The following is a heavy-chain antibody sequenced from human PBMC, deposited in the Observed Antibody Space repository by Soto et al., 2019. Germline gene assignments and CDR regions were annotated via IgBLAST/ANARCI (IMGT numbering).Heavy chain of an antibody. J-gene: IGHJ5*02. CDR2: IYYSGST. D-gene: IGHD3-3*01. Sequence: SSETLSLTCTVSGGSISSGCYYWSWIRQHPGKGLEWIGYIYYSGSTYYNPSLKSRVTISVDTSKNQFSLKLSSVTAADTAVYYCARYYDFWSGYYTWFDPWGQGTLVTVSS. CDR3: ARYYDFWSGYYTWFDP. V-gene: IGHV4-31*03. CDR1: GGSISSGCYY.